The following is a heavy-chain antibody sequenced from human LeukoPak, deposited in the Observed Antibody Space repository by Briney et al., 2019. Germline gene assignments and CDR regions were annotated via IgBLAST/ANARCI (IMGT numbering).Heavy chain of an antibody. J-gene: IGHJ4*02. Sequence: ASVKVSCKASGGTFSSHAISLVRQAPGQGLEWMGRIIPILGIANYAQKFQGRVTITADKSTSTAYMELSSLRSEDTAVYYCARRGDTYFDYWGQGTLVTVSS. V-gene: IGHV1-69*04. D-gene: IGHD3-10*01. CDR2: IIPILGIA. CDR1: GGTFSSHA. CDR3: ARRGDTYFDY.